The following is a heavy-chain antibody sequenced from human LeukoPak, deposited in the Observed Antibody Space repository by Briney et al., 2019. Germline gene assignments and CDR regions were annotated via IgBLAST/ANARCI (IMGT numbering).Heavy chain of an antibody. CDR1: GFAFSTYA. J-gene: IGHJ4*02. CDR3: ARARLQWEVRYPRFDS. CDR2: ISYDGSYK. D-gene: IGHD1-26*01. Sequence: PGGSLRLSCSASGFAFSTYAMHWVRQAPGKGLEWVAVISYDGSYKDYGDPVKGRFTLSRDNSKSTVFPEMSSLRAEDTAVYHCARARLQWEVRYPRFDSWGQGTLVTVSS. V-gene: IGHV3-30*03.